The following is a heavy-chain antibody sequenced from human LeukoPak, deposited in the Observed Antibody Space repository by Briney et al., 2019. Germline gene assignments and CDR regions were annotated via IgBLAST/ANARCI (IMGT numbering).Heavy chain of an antibody. V-gene: IGHV3-48*03. CDR3: AREYYDSGGYYFDS. D-gene: IGHD3-22*01. CDR2: ISITGSTI. CDR1: GFTFSSYE. J-gene: IGHJ4*02. Sequence: GGSLRLSCAASGFTFSSYEMNWVRQAPGKGLEWVSYISITGSTIYYADSVKGRFTISRDNARNSLYVQMNSLRAEDTAVYYCAREYYDSGGYYFDSWGQGTLVTVSS.